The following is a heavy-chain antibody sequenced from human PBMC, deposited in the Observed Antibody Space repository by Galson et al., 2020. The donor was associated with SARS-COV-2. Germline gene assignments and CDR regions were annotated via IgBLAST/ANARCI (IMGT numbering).Heavy chain of an antibody. CDR2: VYPGDSDT. D-gene: IGHD3-22*01. CDR3: ARRGYYVSSGYGFGYYFDY. V-gene: IGHV5-51*01. CDR1: GYSFATYW. Sequence: HGESLKISCKGSGYSFATYWIGWVRQMPGKGLEWMGIVYPGDSDTTYSPSFQGQVTISADKSISTAHLHWGSLKASDTAMYYCARRGYYVSSGYGFGYYFDYWGQGTLVTVSS. J-gene: IGHJ4*02.